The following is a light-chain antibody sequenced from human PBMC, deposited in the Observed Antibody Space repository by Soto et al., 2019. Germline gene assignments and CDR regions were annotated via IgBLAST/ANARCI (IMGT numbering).Light chain of an antibody. Sequence: QSVLTQSPSASGTPGQRVTISCSGRRSNIGRNFAYWYQHVPGTAPRLLIQRNNERPSGVPDRFSGSKSGTSVSLAISGLRSEDEATYYCAAWDDTLDAQVFGGGTKLTVL. CDR2: RNN. CDR3: AAWDDTLDAQV. CDR1: RSNIGRNF. V-gene: IGLV1-47*01. J-gene: IGLJ3*02.